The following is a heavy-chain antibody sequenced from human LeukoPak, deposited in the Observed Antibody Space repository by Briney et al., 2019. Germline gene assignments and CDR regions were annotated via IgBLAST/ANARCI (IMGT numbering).Heavy chain of an antibody. Sequence: ASVKVSCKASGYTFTGYYMHWVRQAPGQGLEWMGRINPNSGGTNYAQKFQGRVTMTRGTSISTAYMELSRLRSDDKAVYYCAREYYYGSGSYFHWGQGTLVTVSS. V-gene: IGHV1-2*06. CDR2: INPNSGGT. CDR1: GYTFTGYY. D-gene: IGHD3-10*01. J-gene: IGHJ4*02. CDR3: AREYYYGSGSYFH.